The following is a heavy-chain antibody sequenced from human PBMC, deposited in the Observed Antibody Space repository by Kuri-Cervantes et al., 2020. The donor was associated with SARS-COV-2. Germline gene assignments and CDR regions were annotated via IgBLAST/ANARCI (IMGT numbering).Heavy chain of an antibody. Sequence: GESLKISCAASGFTFDDYAMHWVRQAPGKGLEWVSSISSSSSYIYYADSVKGRFTISRDNAKNSLYLQMNSLRAEDTAVYYCARTFMGYYYYMDVWGKGTTVTVSS. V-gene: IGHV3-21*01. J-gene: IGHJ6*03. CDR1: GFTFDDYA. CDR3: ARTFMGYYYYMDV. D-gene: IGHD3-3*02. CDR2: ISSSSSYI.